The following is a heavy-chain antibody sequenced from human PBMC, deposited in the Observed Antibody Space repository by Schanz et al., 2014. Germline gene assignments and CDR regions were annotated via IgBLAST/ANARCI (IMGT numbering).Heavy chain of an antibody. D-gene: IGHD2-2*01. J-gene: IGHJ4*02. CDR1: GYYFGGFG. Sequence: QVQLVQSGTEVKKPGASMKISCKAFGYYFGGFGISWVRQAPGQGFEWMGWIGAFQGNTKYAQKFQDRFPLTSDTSASTAYMELRSLRPDDTAVYYCLRANPTQHVVLPDALRYWGQGTLVSVSS. CDR2: IGAFQGNT. V-gene: IGHV1-18*01. CDR3: LRANPTQHVVLPDALRY.